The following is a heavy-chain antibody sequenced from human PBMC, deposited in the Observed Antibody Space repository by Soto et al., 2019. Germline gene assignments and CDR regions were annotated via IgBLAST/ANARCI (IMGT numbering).Heavy chain of an antibody. CDR1: GFTFSSYA. V-gene: IGHV3-23*01. CDR2: ISGSGGST. D-gene: IGHD6-13*01. CDR3: AKSIAAAGTVNWFDP. J-gene: IGHJ5*02. Sequence: EVQLLESGGGLVQPGGSLRLSCAASGFTFSSYAMSWVRQAPGKGLEWVSAISGSGGSTYYADSVKGRFTISRDNSKNTRYLQMNSLRAEDTAVYYCAKSIAAAGTVNWFDPWGQGTLVTVSS.